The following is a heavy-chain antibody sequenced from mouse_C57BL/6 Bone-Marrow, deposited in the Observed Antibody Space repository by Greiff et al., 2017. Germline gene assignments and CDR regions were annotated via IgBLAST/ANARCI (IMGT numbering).Heavy chain of an antibody. CDR3: AREIYYDYDGPYWYFDV. D-gene: IGHD2-4*01. CDR2: IDPSDSYT. Sequence: QVQLQQPGAELVMPGASVKLSCKASGYTFTSYWMHWVKQRPGQGLEWIGEIDPSDSYTNYNQKFKGKSTLTVDKSSSTAYMQLSSLTSEDSAVYYWAREIYYDYDGPYWYFDVWGTGTTVTVSS. J-gene: IGHJ1*03. V-gene: IGHV1-69*01. CDR1: GYTFTSYW.